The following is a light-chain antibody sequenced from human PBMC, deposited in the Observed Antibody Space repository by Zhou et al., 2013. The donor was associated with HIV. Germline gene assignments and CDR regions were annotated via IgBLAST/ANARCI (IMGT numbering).Light chain of an antibody. CDR3: QQADSFPIT. CDR1: ESIGNW. V-gene: IGKV1-5*03. Sequence: DVQMTQSPSTLSASVGDRVTITCRASESIGNWLAWYQLKPGRAPKLLIYTASGLQSGVPSRFRGSGSGTQFTLTIASLQPEDFATYFCQQADSFPITFGQGTRLDIK. CDR2: TAS. J-gene: IGKJ5*01.